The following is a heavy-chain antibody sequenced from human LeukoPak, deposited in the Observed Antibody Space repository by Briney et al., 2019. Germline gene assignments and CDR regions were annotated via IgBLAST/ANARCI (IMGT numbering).Heavy chain of an antibody. V-gene: IGHV4-39*01. D-gene: IGHD4-17*01. Sequence: SETLSLTCTVSGGSISSSSYYWGWIRQPPGKGLEWIGSIYYSGSTYYNPSLKSRVTISVDTSKNQFSLKLSSVTAADTAVYYCAKGITVTKSIDAFDIWGQGTMATVSS. J-gene: IGHJ3*02. CDR3: AKGITVTKSIDAFDI. CDR2: IYYSGST. CDR1: GGSISSSSYY.